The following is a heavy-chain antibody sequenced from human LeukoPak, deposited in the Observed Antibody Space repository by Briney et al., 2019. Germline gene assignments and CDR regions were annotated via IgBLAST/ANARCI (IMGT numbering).Heavy chain of an antibody. V-gene: IGHV4-4*07. J-gene: IGHJ3*02. D-gene: IGHD2-15*01. CDR2: IYTSGST. CDR1: GGSISSYY. CDR3: ARYSRENDVFAFDI. Sequence: PSETLSLTCNVSGGSISSYYWSWIRQPAGKGLEWIGRIYTSGSTNYNPSLKSRVTMSVDTSKNQFSLKLSSVTAADTAVYYLARYSRENDVFAFDIWGQGTMVTASS.